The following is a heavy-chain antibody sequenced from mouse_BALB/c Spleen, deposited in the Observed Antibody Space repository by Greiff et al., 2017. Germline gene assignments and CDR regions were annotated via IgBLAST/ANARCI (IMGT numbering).Heavy chain of an antibody. D-gene: IGHD1-1*01. V-gene: IGHV1-7*01. CDR3: ARWGDYGSFYYAMDY. CDR2: INPSTGYT. Sequence: VMLVESGAELAKPGASVKMSCKASGYTFTSYWMHWVKQRPGQGLEWIGYINPSTGYTEYNQKFKDKATLTADKSSSTAYMQLSSLTSEDSAVYYCARWGDYGSFYYAMDYWGQGTSVTVSS. CDR1: GYTFTSYW. J-gene: IGHJ4*01.